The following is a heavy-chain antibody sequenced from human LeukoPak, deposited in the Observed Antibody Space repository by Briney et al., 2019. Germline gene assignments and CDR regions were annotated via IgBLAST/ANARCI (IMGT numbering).Heavy chain of an antibody. CDR1: GFTFSSYW. J-gene: IGHJ4*02. CDR3: AKWELYSGFYYIDY. D-gene: IGHD1-26*01. Sequence: GGSLRLSCAASGFTFSSYWMSWVRQAPGKGLEWVANIKQDGSEKYYVDSVKGRFTISRDNAKNSLYLQMNSLRAEDTAVYYCAKWELYSGFYYIDYWGQGTLATVSS. V-gene: IGHV3-7*01. CDR2: IKQDGSEK.